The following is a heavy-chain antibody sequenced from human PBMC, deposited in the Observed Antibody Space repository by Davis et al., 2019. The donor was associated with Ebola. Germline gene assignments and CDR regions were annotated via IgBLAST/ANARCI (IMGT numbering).Heavy chain of an antibody. CDR2: ISSSSSYI. Sequence: GESLKISFPPSGFPFSSYSMTWVPQAPGKGLEWVPSISSSSSYIYYADSVKGRFTISRDNAKNSLYLQMNSLRAEDTAVYYCARDGTYYYGMDVWGQGTTVTVSS. J-gene: IGHJ6*02. V-gene: IGHV3-21*01. D-gene: IGHD1-1*01. CDR3: ARDGTYYYGMDV. CDR1: GFPFSSYS.